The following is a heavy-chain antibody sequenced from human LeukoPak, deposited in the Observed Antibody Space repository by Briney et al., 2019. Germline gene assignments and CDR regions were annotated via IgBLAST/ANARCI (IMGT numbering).Heavy chain of an antibody. J-gene: IGHJ4*02. D-gene: IGHD5-18*01. CDR2: VYPGDSDT. V-gene: IGHV5-51*01. CDR1: GYTFTNFW. CDR3: ARSTQLWFSGFDY. Sequence: TGESLKISCKSSGYTFTNFWIGWVRQMPGKGLEWLGIVYPGDSDTRYSPSFQGQVTISADKSINTAYLRWSSLKASDTAIYYCARSTQLWFSGFDYWGQGALVTVSS.